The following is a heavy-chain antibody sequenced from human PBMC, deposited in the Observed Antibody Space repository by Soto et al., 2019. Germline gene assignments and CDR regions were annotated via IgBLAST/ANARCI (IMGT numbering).Heavy chain of an antibody. CDR1: GGSVRSGNYY. CDR2: IYYSGST. D-gene: IGHD2-15*01. V-gene: IGHV4-61*01. J-gene: IGHJ4*02. Sequence: QVQLQESGPGLVMPSETLSLTCTVSGGSVRSGNYYWSWIRQPPGKGLEWIGYIYYSGSTNYNPSLKSRVTISVDTSRDQFSLRLSSVTAADTAVYYCARDACSGGNCYSAYWGQGTLVTVSS. CDR3: ARDACSGGNCYSAY.